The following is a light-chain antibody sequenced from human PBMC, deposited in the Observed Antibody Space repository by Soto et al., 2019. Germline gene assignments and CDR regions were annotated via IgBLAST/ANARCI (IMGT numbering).Light chain of an antibody. CDR1: SSDIGAYNY. V-gene: IGLV2-14*01. CDR2: EVS. CDR3: FSFTTDWTHV. Sequence: QSALTQPASVSGSPGQSITIYCTGSSSDIGAYNYVSWFQQYPGKAPKLIISEVSNRPSGVSNRFSGSKSGTAASLTISGLQTEDEADYFCFSFTTDWTHVFGTGTKGTVL. J-gene: IGLJ1*01.